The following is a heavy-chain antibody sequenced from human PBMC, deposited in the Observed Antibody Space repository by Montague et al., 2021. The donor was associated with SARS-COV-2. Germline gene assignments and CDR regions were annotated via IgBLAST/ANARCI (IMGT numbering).Heavy chain of an antibody. Sequence: PRLSCAAFGFPFSVYGMHWVRRAPGKGLEWVAVMIYDGSIQYYTDSVKGRFTISSDNSKNTLFLQMNSMRPEDTAVYYCAKDPQPYDPSGYYYVGTYYYYCYGMDLWGQGTTVTVSS. CDR1: GFPFSVYG. V-gene: IGHV3-30*18. J-gene: IGHJ6*02. CDR3: AKDPQPYDPSGYYYVGTYYYYCYGMDL. D-gene: IGHD3-22*01. CDR2: MIYDGSIQ.